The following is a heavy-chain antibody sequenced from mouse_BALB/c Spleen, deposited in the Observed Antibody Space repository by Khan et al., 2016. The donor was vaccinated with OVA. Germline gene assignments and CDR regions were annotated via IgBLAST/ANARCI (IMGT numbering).Heavy chain of an antibody. CDR1: GFTFSRFG. J-gene: IGHJ2*01. Sequence: EVELVESGGGLVQPGGSRKLSCAASGFTFSRFGMHWVRQAPEKGLEWVAYISSDSSSIYYADTVKGRFTISRDNPKNTLFLQMTSLRSEDTAMYYCARDSNFDYWGQGTTLTVSS. CDR2: ISSDSSSI. CDR3: ARDSNFDY. V-gene: IGHV5-17*02.